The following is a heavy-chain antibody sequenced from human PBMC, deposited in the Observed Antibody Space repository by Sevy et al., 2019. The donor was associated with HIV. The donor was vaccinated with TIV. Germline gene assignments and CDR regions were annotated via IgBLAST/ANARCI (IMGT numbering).Heavy chain of an antibody. CDR1: GGSFGSSRYY. D-gene: IGHD6-19*01. J-gene: IGHJ4*02. Sequence: SETLSLTCTVSGGSFGSSRYYWNWIRQPAGKGLEWIGRIYTSGTTNYNPSLKSRVTMSVATSKNQFSLKLSSVTAADTAVYYCAGRIAVAAFDYWGQGNLVTVSS. V-gene: IGHV4-61*02. CDR3: AGRIAVAAFDY. CDR2: IYTSGTT.